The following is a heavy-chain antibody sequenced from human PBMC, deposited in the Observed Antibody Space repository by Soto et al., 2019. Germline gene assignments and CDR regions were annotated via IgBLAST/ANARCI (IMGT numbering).Heavy chain of an antibody. CDR3: ARSITSANYLDY. CDR2: IYYSGST. J-gene: IGHJ4*02. V-gene: IGHV4-31*03. D-gene: IGHD2-2*01. Sequence: QVQLQESGPGLVKPSQTLSLTCTVSGGSISSGGYYWSWIRQHPGKGLAWIGYIYYSGSTYYNPSLKSRVTISVYTSKNQFSLQLSSVTAADTAVYYCARSITSANYLDYWGQGTLVTVSS. CDR1: GGSISSGGYY.